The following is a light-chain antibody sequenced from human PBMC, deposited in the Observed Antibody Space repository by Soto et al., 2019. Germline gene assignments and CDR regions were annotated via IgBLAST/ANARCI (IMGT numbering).Light chain of an antibody. J-gene: IGKJ1*01. CDR3: QQDRNYAWT. Sequence: AIQITQSASSLSASVGDRVTISCRASQGIGNALGWYQPTPGXSPKVLIYGASNLQSGVPPRFSGSASGTDFTLPSRSLQPEDFATYYCQQDRNYAWTFGQGT. CDR1: QGIGNA. CDR2: GAS. V-gene: IGKV1-6*01.